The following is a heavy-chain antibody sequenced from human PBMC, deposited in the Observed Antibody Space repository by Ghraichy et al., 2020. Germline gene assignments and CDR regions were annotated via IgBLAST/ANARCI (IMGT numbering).Heavy chain of an antibody. V-gene: IGHV4-39*01. D-gene: IGHD3-10*01. CDR3: AREGSGSYYDLDY. CDR1: GGSISSSSYY. CDR2: IYYSGST. Sequence: SQTLSLTCTVSGGSISSSSYYWGWIRQPPGKGLEWIGSIYYSGSTYYNPSLKSRVTISVDTSKNQFSLKLSSVTAADTAVYYCAREGSGSYYDLDYWGQGTLVTVSS. J-gene: IGHJ4*02.